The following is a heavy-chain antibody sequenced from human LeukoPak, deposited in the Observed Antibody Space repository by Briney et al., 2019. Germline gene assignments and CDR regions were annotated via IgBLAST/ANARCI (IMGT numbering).Heavy chain of an antibody. J-gene: IGHJ4*02. V-gene: IGHV3-30*02. CDR3: AKGDSSGKPGYFDY. D-gene: IGHD1-26*01. CDR2: IRYDGSNK. Sequence: GGSLRLSCAASGFTFSSYGTHWVRQAPGKGLEWVAFIRYDGSNKYYADSVKGRFTISRDNSKNTLYLQMNSLRAEDTAVYYCAKGDSSGKPGYFDYWGQGTLVTVSS. CDR1: GFTFSSYG.